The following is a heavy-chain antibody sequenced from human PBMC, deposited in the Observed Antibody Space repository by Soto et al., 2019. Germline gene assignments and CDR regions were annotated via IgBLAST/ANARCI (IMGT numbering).Heavy chain of an antibody. D-gene: IGHD3-16*01. J-gene: IGHJ3*02. CDR3: AHTYPPAFDI. CDR1: GFSLSTSRVG. V-gene: IGHV2-5*02. Sequence: QITLKESGPTLVKPTQTLMLTCTFSGFSLSTSRVGVGWVRQPPGKALEWLALIYWDDDKRYSPSLNNRLTITKDTSKNQVVLTMTNMDPVDTATYSCAHTYPPAFDIWGQGTMVTVSS. CDR2: IYWDDDK.